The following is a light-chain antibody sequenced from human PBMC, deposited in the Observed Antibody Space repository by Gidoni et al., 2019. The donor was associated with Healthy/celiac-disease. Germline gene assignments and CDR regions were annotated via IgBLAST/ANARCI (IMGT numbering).Light chain of an antibody. CDR2: EFS. CDR3: SSYTSSSTSGV. V-gene: IGLV2-14*01. J-gene: IGLJ1*01. CDR1: SSDVGGYNY. Sequence: QSALTHPASVSVSPGPSITISCTGTSSDVGGYNYVSWYQQHPGKAPKLMIYEFSNRPSGVSMRFSGSKSGNTASLTISGLQAEDEADYYCSSYTSSSTSGVFGTGTKVTVL.